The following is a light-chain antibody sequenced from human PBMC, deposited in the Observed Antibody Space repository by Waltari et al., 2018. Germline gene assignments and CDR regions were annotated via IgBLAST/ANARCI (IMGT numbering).Light chain of an antibody. CDR1: SSNIGAGYD. CDR2: GDS. J-gene: IGLJ1*01. V-gene: IGLV1-40*01. Sequence: QSVLTQPPSVSGAPGQRVTLSCTGSSSNIGAGYDVHWYQQLPGAAPRLIIYGDSNRPSGVPDRFSGSKSDTSASLAITGLQADDEADYYCQSYDSSGSSYVFGAGTKVTVL. CDR3: QSYDSSGSSYV.